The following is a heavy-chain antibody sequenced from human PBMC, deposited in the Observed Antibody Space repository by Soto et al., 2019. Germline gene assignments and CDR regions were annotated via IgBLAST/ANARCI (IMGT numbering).Heavy chain of an antibody. D-gene: IGHD1-26*01. V-gene: IGHV3-30*18. CDR2: ISDDGDKR. Sequence: GGSLRLSCVGSGFTFSNYGMHWVRQPPGKGLEWVALISDDGDKRYYADSVSGRLIISRDNSKDTLYLQMNSLGPDDTAVYFCAKARVRIVGANSFDYWGQGTPVTVSS. CDR3: AKARVRIVGANSFDY. J-gene: IGHJ4*02. CDR1: GFTFSNYG.